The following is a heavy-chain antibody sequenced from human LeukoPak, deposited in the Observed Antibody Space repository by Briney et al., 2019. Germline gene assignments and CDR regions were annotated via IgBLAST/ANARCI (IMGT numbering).Heavy chain of an antibody. V-gene: IGHV3-30*02. J-gene: IGHJ4*02. CDR1: GFTFSSYG. CDR2: IRYDGSNK. Sequence: GGSLRLSCAASGFTFSSYGMHWVRQAPGRGLEWGAFIRYDGSNKYYADSVKGRFTISRDNSKNTLYLQMNSLRAEDTAVYYCAKDVGSGSYYVNWGQGTLVTVSS. D-gene: IGHD3-10*01. CDR3: AKDVGSGSYYVN.